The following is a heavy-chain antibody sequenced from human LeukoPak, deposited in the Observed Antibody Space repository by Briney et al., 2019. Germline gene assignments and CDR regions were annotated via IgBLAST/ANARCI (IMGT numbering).Heavy chain of an antibody. V-gene: IGHV4-59*08. CDR2: IYYSGTT. CDR3: ARRIAVPGSYYFDY. J-gene: IGHJ4*02. D-gene: IGHD6-13*01. Sequence: SETLSLTCTVSGCSISSFYWTWIRQPPGKGLEWIGYIYYSGTTNYNPSLKSRVTLSLDTSKNQFSLRLSSVTAADTAVYYCARRIAVPGSYYFDYWGQGTLVTVSS. CDR1: GCSISSFY.